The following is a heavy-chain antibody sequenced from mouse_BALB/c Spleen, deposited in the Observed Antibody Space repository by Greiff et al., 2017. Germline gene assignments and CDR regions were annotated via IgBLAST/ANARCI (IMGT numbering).Heavy chain of an antibody. CDR3: ARNWDEDAMDY. Sequence: EVQRVESGGGLVQPGGSRKLSCAASGFTFSDYGMAWVRQAPGKGPEWVAFISNLAYSIYYADTVTGRFTISRENAKNTLYLEMSSLRSADTAMYYCARNWDEDAMDYWGQGTSVTVSS. J-gene: IGHJ4*01. CDR1: GFTFSDYG. CDR2: ISNLAYSI. D-gene: IGHD4-1*01. V-gene: IGHV5-15*02.